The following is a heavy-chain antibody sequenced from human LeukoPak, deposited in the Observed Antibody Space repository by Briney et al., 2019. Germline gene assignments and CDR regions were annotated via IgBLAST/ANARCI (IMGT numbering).Heavy chain of an antibody. D-gene: IGHD2-2*01. J-gene: IGHJ4*02. CDR1: GFTFSSYS. V-gene: IGHV3-21*01. CDR3: ARGYCSSTSCYDVDY. Sequence: GGSLRLSCAASGFTFSSYSMNWVRQAPGKGLEWVSSIVKGRFTISRDNAKYSLYLQMNSLRAEDTAVYYCARGYCSSTSCYDVDYWGQGTLVTVSS. CDR2: I.